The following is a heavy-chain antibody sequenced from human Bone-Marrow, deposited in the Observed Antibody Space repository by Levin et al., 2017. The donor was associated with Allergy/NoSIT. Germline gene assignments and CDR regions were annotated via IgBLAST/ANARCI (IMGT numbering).Heavy chain of an antibody. D-gene: IGHD2-8*02. Sequence: PGGSLRLSCEVSGFTFRNYGMHWVRQAPGKGLEWVAAIAYDGSDKYYTDSVRGRFTISRDNSKDTLHLLMDSLRTEDTALYYCARDERRKDCNGGVCHEGRARFFFDFWGQGTLVAVSS. J-gene: IGHJ4*02. CDR3: ARDERRKDCNGGVCHEGRARFFFDF. V-gene: IGHV3-30*03. CDR1: GFTFRNYG. CDR2: IAYDGSDK.